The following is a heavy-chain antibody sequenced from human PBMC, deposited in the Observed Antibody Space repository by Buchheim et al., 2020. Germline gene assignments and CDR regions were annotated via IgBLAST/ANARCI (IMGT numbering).Heavy chain of an antibody. Sequence: EVQLVESGGGLVQPGRSLRLSCAVSGFTFDEFAMHWVRQAPGKGLEWISGISWTSGSRGYADSVRGRFTISRDNAKNSLCLGMNSLRPKDTAFYYCAKDTIATWFGLFDSWGQGT. D-gene: IGHD3-10*01. J-gene: IGHJ4*02. V-gene: IGHV3-9*01. CDR1: GFTFDEFA. CDR2: ISWTSGSR. CDR3: AKDTIATWFGLFDS.